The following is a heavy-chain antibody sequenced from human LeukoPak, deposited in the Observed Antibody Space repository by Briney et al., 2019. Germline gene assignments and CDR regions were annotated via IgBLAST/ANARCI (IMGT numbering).Heavy chain of an antibody. D-gene: IGHD3-16*01. CDR2: INHSGST. CDR1: GGSFSGYY. J-gene: IGHJ3*02. CDR3: ARVPWGTLDAFDI. Sequence: SETLSLTCAVYGGSFSGYYWSWIRQPPGKGLEWIGEINHSGSTNYNPSLKSRVAISVDTSKNQFSLKLSSVTAADTAVYYCARVPWGTLDAFDIWGQGTMVTVSS. V-gene: IGHV4-34*01.